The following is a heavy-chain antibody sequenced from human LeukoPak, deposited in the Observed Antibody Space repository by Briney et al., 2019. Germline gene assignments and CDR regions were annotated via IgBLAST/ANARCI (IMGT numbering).Heavy chain of an antibody. CDR2: ISGSGGST. V-gene: IGHV3-23*01. Sequence: PGGSLRLSCAASGFTFSSCGMHWVRQAPGRGLEWVSAISGSGGSTYYADSVKGRFTISRDNSKNTLYLQMNSLRAEDTAVYYCAKDGLGYSYAYWGQGTLVTVSS. J-gene: IGHJ4*02. D-gene: IGHD5-18*01. CDR1: GFTFSSCG. CDR3: AKDGLGYSYAY.